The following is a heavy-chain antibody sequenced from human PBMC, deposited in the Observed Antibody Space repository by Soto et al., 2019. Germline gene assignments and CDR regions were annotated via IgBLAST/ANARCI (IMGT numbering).Heavy chain of an antibody. Sequence: QVQLQESGPGLVKPSETLSLTCTVSGDSISEYYWSWIRQPPGKGLEWIGYIYYSGSTNSNNPSLKNRIAISVDTSKNEFALKLSSVTAADTAGYYCARHSSGTSFDPWGQGTLVTVSS. V-gene: IGHV4-59*08. CDR2: IYYSGST. J-gene: IGHJ5*02. CDR1: GDSISEYY. D-gene: IGHD3-10*01. CDR3: ARHSSGTSFDP.